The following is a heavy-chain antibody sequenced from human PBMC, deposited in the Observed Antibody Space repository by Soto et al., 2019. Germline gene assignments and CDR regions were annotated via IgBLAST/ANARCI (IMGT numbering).Heavy chain of an antibody. Sequence: ASVKVSCKASGYTFTSYAMHWVRQAPGQRLEWMGWINAGNGNTKYSQKFQGRVTMTRDTSASTAYMELSSLRSEDTAVYDCARGRGWYPVLAYWGQGSLATVS. J-gene: IGHJ4*02. CDR2: INAGNGNT. D-gene: IGHD6-19*01. CDR1: GYTFTSYA. V-gene: IGHV1-3*01. CDR3: ARGRGWYPVLAY.